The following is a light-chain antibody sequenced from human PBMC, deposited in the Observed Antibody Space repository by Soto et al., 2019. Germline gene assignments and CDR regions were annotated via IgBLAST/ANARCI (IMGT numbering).Light chain of an antibody. CDR2: GAS. CDR1: QSVGTN. Sequence: IVLTQSPGTLSVSPGERATLSCRASQSVGTNLAWYQQRPGQAPRLLVYGASTRASGIPPRFSGSGSGTDFTLTISSLQSEDFAVYYCQQLKYLPRITLGQGTRREIK. CDR3: QQLKYLPRIT. V-gene: IGKV3-15*01. J-gene: IGKJ5*01.